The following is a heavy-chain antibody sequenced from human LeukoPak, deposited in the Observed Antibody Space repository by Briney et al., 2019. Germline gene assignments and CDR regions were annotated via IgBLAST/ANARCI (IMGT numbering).Heavy chain of an antibody. Sequence: GGSLRLSCAASGFTFSSYSMNWVRQAPGKGLDWVSSIDFTSRYIYNADSVKGRFTTSRDNAKNSLDLQMNSLKVEDTAVYYCATPAAGPGAEYSLYWGQGTLVIVSS. V-gene: IGHV3-21*01. CDR1: GFTFSSYS. J-gene: IGHJ1*01. CDR3: ATPAAGPGAEYSLY. D-gene: IGHD6-13*01. CDR2: IDFTSRYI.